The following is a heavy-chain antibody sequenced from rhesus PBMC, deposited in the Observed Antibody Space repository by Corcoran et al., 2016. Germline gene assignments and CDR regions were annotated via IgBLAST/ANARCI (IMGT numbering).Heavy chain of an antibody. CDR2: CYISVGSN. Sequence: QVQLQESGPGLVKPSETLSLTCAVSSYSISSNYWNWIRQPPGKGLEWIGSCYISVGSNYPNPSLKRRCTLTVDTSKNQFSLELSSVTAAGTAVYYCARERYLDWSLNAFDFWGQGLRVTVSS. V-gene: IGHV4S14*01. D-gene: IGHD3-3*01. J-gene: IGHJ3*01. CDR1: SYSISSNY. CDR3: ARERYLDWSLNAFDF.